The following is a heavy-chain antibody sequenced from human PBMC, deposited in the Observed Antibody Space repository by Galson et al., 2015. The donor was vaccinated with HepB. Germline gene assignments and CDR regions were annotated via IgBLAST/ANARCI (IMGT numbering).Heavy chain of an antibody. Sequence: SVKVSCKASGGTFSSYAISWVRQAPGQGLEWMGGIIPIFGTANYAQKFQGRVTITADESMSTAYMELSSLRSEDTAVYYCARDLGWGCSSTSCYRAGFDPWGQGTLVTVSS. V-gene: IGHV1-69*13. J-gene: IGHJ5*02. CDR3: ARDLGWGCSSTSCYRAGFDP. CDR2: IIPIFGTA. D-gene: IGHD2-2*01. CDR1: GGTFSSYA.